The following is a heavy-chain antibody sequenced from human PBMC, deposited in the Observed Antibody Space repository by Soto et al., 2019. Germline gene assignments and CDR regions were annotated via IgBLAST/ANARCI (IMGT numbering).Heavy chain of an antibody. V-gene: IGHV1-2*02. CDR2: INPNSGGT. J-gene: IGHJ6*02. Sequence: VASVKVSCKASEYTFTDYYLHWVGQAPGQGLEWMGWINPNSGGTNYAQKFQDRVTMTRDTSISTAYMELSSLRSDDTAMYYCARDIVLVPAALVGMDVWGQGTTVTVSS. CDR3: ARDIVLVPAALVGMDV. D-gene: IGHD2-2*01. CDR1: EYTFTDYY.